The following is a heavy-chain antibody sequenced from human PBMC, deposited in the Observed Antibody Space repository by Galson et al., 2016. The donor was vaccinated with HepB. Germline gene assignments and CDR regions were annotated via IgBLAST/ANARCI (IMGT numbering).Heavy chain of an antibody. CDR1: GFTFSDYY. CDR2: ISPTSNDI. CDR3: ASPSARFSVHTFDL. D-gene: IGHD3-10*01. Sequence: SLRLSCAASGFTFSDYYMSWIRRAPGKGLEWVSYISPTSNDINFADSVVGRFSISRDNAKNSLYLQMNTLGAEDTAVYYCASPSARFSVHTFDLWGQGTMVTVSS. J-gene: IGHJ3*01. V-gene: IGHV3-11*06.